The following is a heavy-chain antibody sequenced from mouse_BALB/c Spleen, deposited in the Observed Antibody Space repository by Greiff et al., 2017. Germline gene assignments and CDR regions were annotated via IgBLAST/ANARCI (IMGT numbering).Heavy chain of an antibody. Sequence: EVMLVESGGGLVQPGGSLKLSCAASGFTFSSYTMSWVRQTPEKRLEWVAYISNGGGSTYYPDTVKGRFTISRDNDKNTLYLQMSSLKSEDTAMYYCARHYYGSSYDYAMDYGGQGTSVTVSS. CDR2: ISNGGGST. CDR1: GFTFSSYT. J-gene: IGHJ4*01. V-gene: IGHV5-12-2*01. CDR3: ARHYYGSSYDYAMDY. D-gene: IGHD1-1*01.